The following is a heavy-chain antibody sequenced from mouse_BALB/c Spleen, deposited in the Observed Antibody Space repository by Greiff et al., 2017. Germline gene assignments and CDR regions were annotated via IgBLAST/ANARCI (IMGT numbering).Heavy chain of an antibody. D-gene: IGHD2-14*01. Sequence: QVQLKESGPGLVQPSQSLSITCTVSGFSLTSYGVHWVRQSPGKGLEWLGVIWSGGSTDYNAAFISRLSISKDNSKSQVFFKMNSLQADDTAIYYCARTHYRYDAWFAYWGQGTLVTVSA. J-gene: IGHJ3*01. V-gene: IGHV2-4-1*01. CDR2: IWSGGST. CDR1: GFSLTSYG. CDR3: ARTHYRYDAWFAY.